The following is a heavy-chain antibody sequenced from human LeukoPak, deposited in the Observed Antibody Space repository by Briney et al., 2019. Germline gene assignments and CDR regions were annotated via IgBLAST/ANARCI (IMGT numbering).Heavy chain of an antibody. V-gene: IGHV1-24*01. Sequence: AASVKVSCKLSGDTLNELSIHWLRQAPGKGLEWMGGFDPEDGETIYAQKFQGRVTMTEDTSTDTAYMELSSLRSEDTAVYYCLTWAGIGGAYGMDVWGQGTTVTVAS. CDR1: GDTLNELS. CDR2: FDPEDGET. CDR3: LTWAGIGGAYGMDV. J-gene: IGHJ6*02. D-gene: IGHD3-10*01.